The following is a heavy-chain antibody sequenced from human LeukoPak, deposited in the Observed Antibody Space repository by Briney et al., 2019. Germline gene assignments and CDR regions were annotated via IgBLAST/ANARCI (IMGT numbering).Heavy chain of an antibody. CDR2: IKGDGSDK. D-gene: IGHD3-3*01. CDR3: ARDMEFWSGSDY. J-gene: IGHJ4*02. Sequence: GGSLRLSCAASGFTFSDYYMSWIRQAPGKGLEWVANIKGDGSDKYYVDSVKGRFTISRDNAKNSLYLQMNSLRAEDTAAYYCARDMEFWSGSDYWGQGTLVTVSS. V-gene: IGHV3-7*01. CDR1: GFTFSDYY.